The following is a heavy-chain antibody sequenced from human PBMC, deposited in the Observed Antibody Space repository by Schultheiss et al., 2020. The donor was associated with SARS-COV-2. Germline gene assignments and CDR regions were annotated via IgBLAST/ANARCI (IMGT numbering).Heavy chain of an antibody. CDR2: IYNGGST. J-gene: IGHJ4*02. CDR1: GGSISSYY. CDR3: ARGQWLALYFDS. V-gene: IGHV4-59*01. Sequence: SETLSLTCTVSGGSISSYYWTWIRQPPGKGLEWIGYIYNGGSTNYNPSLKSRVTMSLDTSTKQFSLKLSSVTAADTAVYYCARGQWLALYFDSWGQGTLVTVSS. D-gene: IGHD6-19*01.